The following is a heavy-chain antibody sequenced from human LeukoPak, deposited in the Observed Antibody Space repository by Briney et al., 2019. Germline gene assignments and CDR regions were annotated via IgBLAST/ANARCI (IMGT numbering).Heavy chain of an antibody. CDR2: ISYDGSNK. CDR1: GFTFSSYG. D-gene: IGHD3-22*01. V-gene: IGHV3-30*18. CDR3: AKDVLWNYYDSSGYKSDAFDI. J-gene: IGHJ3*02. Sequence: PGGSLRLSCAASGFTFSSYGMHWVRQAPGKGLEWVAVISYDGSNKYYADSVKGRFTISRDNSKNTLYLQMNSLRAEDTAVYYCAKDVLWNYYDSSGYKSDAFDIWGQGTMVTVSS.